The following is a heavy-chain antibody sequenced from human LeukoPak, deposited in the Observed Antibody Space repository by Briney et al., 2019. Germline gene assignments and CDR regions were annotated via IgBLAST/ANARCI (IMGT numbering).Heavy chain of an antibody. Sequence: GGSLRLSCAASGSTFVNYAMSWVRQAPGKGLEWVSTIDTSGGGTYYTDSVMGRFTISRDNSKNTLYLQMNSLTAEDTAVYYCAKRNYYLDAWGKGTTVTVSS. CDR2: IDTSGGGT. CDR1: GSTFVNYA. V-gene: IGHV3-23*01. J-gene: IGHJ6*03. CDR3: AKRNYYLDA.